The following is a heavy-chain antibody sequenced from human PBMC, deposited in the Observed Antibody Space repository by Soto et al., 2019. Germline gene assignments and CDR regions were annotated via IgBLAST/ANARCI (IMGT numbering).Heavy chain of an antibody. CDR1: GFTFNAYS. V-gene: IGHV3-23*01. Sequence: ESGGSLVQPGGSLRLSCAASGFTFNAYSLSWVRQAPGKGLEWVSAISTTGGSTYYADSVKGRFTISRDNSQNTVYLQMNSLRAEDTAVYYCARPDGATYNSLYWGQGTLVTVSS. J-gene: IGHJ4*02. CDR2: ISTTGGST. CDR3: ARPDGATYNSLY. D-gene: IGHD1-1*01.